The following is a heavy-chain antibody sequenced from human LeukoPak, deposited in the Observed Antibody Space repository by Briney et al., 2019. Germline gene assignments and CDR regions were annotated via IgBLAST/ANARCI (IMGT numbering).Heavy chain of an antibody. CDR1: GFTFSSYG. CDR2: IWYDGSNK. D-gene: IGHD6-19*01. V-gene: IGHV3-33*06. CDR3: AKGPIAVAGKFDY. J-gene: IGHJ4*02. Sequence: GGSLRLSCAASGFTFSSYGMHWVRQAPGKGLEWVAVIWYDGSNKYYADSVKGRFTISRDNSKNTLYLQMNSLRAEDTAVYYCAKGPIAVAGKFDYWGQGTLVTVSS.